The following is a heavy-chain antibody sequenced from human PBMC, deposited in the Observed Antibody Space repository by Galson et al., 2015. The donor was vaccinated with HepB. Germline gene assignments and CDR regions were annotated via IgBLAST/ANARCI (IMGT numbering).Heavy chain of an antibody. CDR2: IIPILGIA. J-gene: IGHJ4*02. CDR1: GGTFSSYA. Sequence: SVKVSCKASGGTFSSYAISWVRQAPGQGLEWMGRIIPILGIANYAQKFQGRVPITADKSTSTAYMELSSLRSEDTAVYYCARDRVYSYGVFDYWGQGTLVTVSS. V-gene: IGHV1-69*04. CDR3: ARDRVYSYGVFDY. D-gene: IGHD5-18*01.